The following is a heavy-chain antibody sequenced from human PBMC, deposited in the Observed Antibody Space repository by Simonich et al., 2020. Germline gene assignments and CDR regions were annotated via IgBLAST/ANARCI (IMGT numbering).Heavy chain of an antibody. J-gene: IGHJ4*02. CDR2: INPNSGGT. Sequence: QVQLVQSGAEVKKPGASVKVFCKASGYTFTGYYMHWVRQAPGQGLEWMGWINPNSGGTNYEQKFQGRVTMTRDTSISTAYMELSRLRSDDTAVYYCASSKLATIDYWGQGTLVTVSS. CDR1: GYTFTGYY. D-gene: IGHD5-12*01. V-gene: IGHV1-2*02. CDR3: ASSKLATIDY.